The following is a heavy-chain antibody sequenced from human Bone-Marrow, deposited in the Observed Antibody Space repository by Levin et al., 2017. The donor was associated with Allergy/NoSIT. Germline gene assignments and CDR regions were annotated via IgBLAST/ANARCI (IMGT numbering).Heavy chain of an antibody. Sequence: PGGSLRLSCAASGFTFSSYSMNWVRQAPGKGLEWVSSISSSSSYIYYADSVKGRFTISRDNAKNSLYLQMNSLRAEDTAVYYCARPPERWLQIGFDPWGQGTLVTVSS. CDR2: ISSSSSYI. D-gene: IGHD5-24*01. V-gene: IGHV3-21*01. CDR1: GFTFSSYS. CDR3: ARPPERWLQIGFDP. J-gene: IGHJ5*02.